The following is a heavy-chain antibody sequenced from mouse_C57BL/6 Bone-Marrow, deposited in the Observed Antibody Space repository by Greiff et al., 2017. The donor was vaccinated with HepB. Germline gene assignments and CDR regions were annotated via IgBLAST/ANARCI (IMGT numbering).Heavy chain of an antibody. D-gene: IGHD3-2*02. CDR2: IDPEDGVT. V-gene: IGHV14-2*01. CDR3: ARGTAQATFFYYCDY. J-gene: IGHJ2*01. CDR1: GFNIKDYY. Sequence: EVQLQQSGAELVKPGASVKLSCTASGFNIKDYYMHWVKQRTEQGLEWIGRIDPEDGVTKYAPKFQGKATITADTSSNTAYLPLSSLTSEDTAVYYCARGTAQATFFYYCDYWGQGTTLTVSS.